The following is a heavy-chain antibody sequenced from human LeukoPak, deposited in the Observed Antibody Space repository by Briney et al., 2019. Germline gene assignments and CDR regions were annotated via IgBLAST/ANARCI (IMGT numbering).Heavy chain of an antibody. CDR1: GGSISSYY. D-gene: IGHD1-26*01. CDR2: IYYSGST. J-gene: IGHJ4*02. Sequence: PSETLSLTCTVSGGSISSYYWSWIRQPPGKGLEWIGYIYYSGSTNYNPSLKSRVTISVDTSKNQFSLKLSSVTAADTAVYYCARGHSPLVGATRALFDYWGQGTLVTVSS. V-gene: IGHV4-59*01. CDR3: ARGHSPLVGATRALFDY.